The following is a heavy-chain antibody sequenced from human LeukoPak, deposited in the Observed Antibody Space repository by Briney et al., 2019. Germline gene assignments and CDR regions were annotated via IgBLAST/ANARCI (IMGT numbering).Heavy chain of an antibody. CDR3: AREDSSEGFDY. J-gene: IGHJ4*02. CDR2: IYTSGST. CDR1: GGSISSGSYY. D-gene: IGHD2-15*01. Sequence: SETLSLTCTVSGGSISSGSYYWSWIRQPAGKGLEWIGRIYTSGSTNYNPSLKSRVTISVDTSKNQFSLKLSSVTAADTAVYYCAREDSSEGFDYWGQGTLVTVSS. V-gene: IGHV4-61*02.